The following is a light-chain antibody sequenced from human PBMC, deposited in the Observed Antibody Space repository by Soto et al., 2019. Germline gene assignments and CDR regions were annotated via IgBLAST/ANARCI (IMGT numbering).Light chain of an antibody. CDR2: EVS. CDR1: SSDVGGYNY. CDR3: SSYTSSSTLRTV. J-gene: IGLJ1*01. V-gene: IGLV2-14*01. Sequence: QSGLTQPASVSGSPGQSITISCTGTSSDVGGYNYVSWYQQHPGKAPKLMIYEVSNRPSGVSNRFSGSKSGYTASLSISGLQTEDEADYYCSSYTSSSTLRTVFGAGTKVTVL.